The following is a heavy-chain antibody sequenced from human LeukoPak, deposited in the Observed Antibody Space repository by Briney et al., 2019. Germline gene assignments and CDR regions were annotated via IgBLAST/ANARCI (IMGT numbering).Heavy chain of an antibody. CDR2: IYYSGST. CDR3: ARAGDSDTYYCPFQH. V-gene: IGHV4-59*12. J-gene: IGHJ1*01. Sequence: SETLSLTCTVSGGSISSYYWSWIRQPPGKGLEWIGYIYYSGSTNYNPSLKSRVTISVDRSKNQFSLKLNSVTPADTAEYYCARAGDSDTYYCPFQHWGQGALVTVSS. D-gene: IGHD3-10*01. CDR1: GGSISSYY.